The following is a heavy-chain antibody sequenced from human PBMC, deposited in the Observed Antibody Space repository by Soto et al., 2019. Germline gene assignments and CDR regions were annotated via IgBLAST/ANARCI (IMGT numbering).Heavy chain of an antibody. CDR2: ISSSSSTI. Sequence: PGGSLRLSCAASGFTFSSYSMNWVRQAPGKGLEWVSYISSSSSTIYYADSVKGRFTISRDNAKNSLYLQMNSLRAEDTAVYYCARGVLHLGELSFSDYWGQGTLVTVSS. J-gene: IGHJ4*02. CDR3: ARGVLHLGELSFSDY. D-gene: IGHD3-16*02. CDR1: GFTFSSYS. V-gene: IGHV3-48*01.